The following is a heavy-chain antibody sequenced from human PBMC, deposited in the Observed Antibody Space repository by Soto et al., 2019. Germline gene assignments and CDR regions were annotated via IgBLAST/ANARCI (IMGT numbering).Heavy chain of an antibody. D-gene: IGHD3-10*01. CDR1: GFSFSSYW. J-gene: IGHJ4*02. CDR3: AKVGLFDGNKPITFEF. Sequence: GGSLRLSCVASGFSFSSYWMSWVRQAPGRGLEWVANINQDATRQSYVDSVEGRFSISRDNAKNSLYLQMNSLRVEDTAVYYCAKVGLFDGNKPITFEFWGQGTLVTV. V-gene: IGHV3-7*03. CDR2: INQDATRQ.